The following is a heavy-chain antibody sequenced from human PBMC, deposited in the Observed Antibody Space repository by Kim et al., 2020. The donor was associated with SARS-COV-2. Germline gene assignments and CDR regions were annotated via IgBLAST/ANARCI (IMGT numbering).Heavy chain of an antibody. Sequence: ASVKVSCKASGYTFTSYAMHWVRQAPGQRLEWMGWINAGNGNTKYSQKFQGRVTMTKDTSAGTAYMELSSLRSEDTAVYYCARNSRYSYGSWYFDLWGRG. J-gene: IGHJ2*01. CDR3: ARNSRYSYGSWYFDL. V-gene: IGHV1-3*01. D-gene: IGHD5-18*01. CDR1: GYTFTSYA. CDR2: INAGNGNT.